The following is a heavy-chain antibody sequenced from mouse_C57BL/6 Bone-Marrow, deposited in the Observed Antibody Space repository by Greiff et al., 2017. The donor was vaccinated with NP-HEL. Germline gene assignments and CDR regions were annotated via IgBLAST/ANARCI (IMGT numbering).Heavy chain of an antibody. CDR2: ISNLAYSI. V-gene: IGHV5-15*01. D-gene: IGHD1-3*01. J-gene: IGHJ4*01. CDR1: GFTFSDYG. Sequence: EVMLVESGGGLVQPGESLKLSCAASGFTFSDYGMAWVRQAPRKGPEWVAFISNLAYSIYYADTVTGRFTISIENAKNTLYLEMSSLRSEDTAMYYCARQGKLQSDYYAMDYWGQGTSVTVSS. CDR3: ARQGKLQSDYYAMDY.